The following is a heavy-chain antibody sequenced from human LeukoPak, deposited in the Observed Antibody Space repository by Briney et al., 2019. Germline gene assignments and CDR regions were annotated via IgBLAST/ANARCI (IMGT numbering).Heavy chain of an antibody. CDR3: ARAYSSLTYYYGMDV. CDR2: IIPILGIA. Sequence: GASVKVSCKASGGTFSSYAISWVRQAPGQGLEWMGRIIPILGIANYAQKFQGRVTITADKSTSTAYMELSSLRSEDTAVYYCARAYSSLTYYYGMDVWGQGTTVTVSS. V-gene: IGHV1-69*04. CDR1: GGTFSSYA. D-gene: IGHD6-13*01. J-gene: IGHJ6*02.